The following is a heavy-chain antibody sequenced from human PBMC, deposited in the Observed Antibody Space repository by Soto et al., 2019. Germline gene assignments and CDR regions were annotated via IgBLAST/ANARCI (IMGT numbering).Heavy chain of an antibody. Sequence: QVQLVQSGAEVKKPGASVKVSCKASGYTFTGYYMHWVRQAPGQGLEWMGWINPNSGGTNYAQKFQGWLTMTRDTHLSTADMDLSRLRSDDTAVYYCARGDCSGNSCRNWFDPWGQGTLVTVSS. CDR3: ARGDCSGNSCRNWFDP. V-gene: IGHV1-2*04. D-gene: IGHD2-2*01. J-gene: IGHJ5*02. CDR2: INPNSGGT. CDR1: GYTFTGYY.